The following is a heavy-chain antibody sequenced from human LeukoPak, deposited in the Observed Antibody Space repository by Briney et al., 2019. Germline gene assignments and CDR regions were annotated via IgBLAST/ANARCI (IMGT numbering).Heavy chain of an antibody. J-gene: IGHJ4*02. CDR3: ARDSNSYGSGATIDY. D-gene: IGHD3-10*01. Sequence: PGGSLRLSCAASGFTFSTYGMHWVRQAPGKGREWLTDIWYDGSNKYYTDSVKGRFTISRDNSKNTLYLQMSSLRAEDTAVYYCARDSNSYGSGATIDYWGQGTLVTVSS. V-gene: IGHV3-33*01. CDR2: IWYDGSNK. CDR1: GFTFSTYG.